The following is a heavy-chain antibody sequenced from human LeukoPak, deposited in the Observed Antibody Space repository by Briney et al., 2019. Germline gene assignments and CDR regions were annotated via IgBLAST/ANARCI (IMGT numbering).Heavy chain of an antibody. CDR2: IKQDGSET. D-gene: IGHD2-2*01. Sequence: GGSLRLSCAASGFTFSSYWMSWVCQAPGKGLEWVANIKQDGSETYYVDSVKGRFTISRDNAKNSLYLQMSSLRAEDTAVYYCARYPRWDIVVVPSGDPPAYYWGQGTLVTVSS. CDR1: GFTFSSYW. CDR3: ARYPRWDIVVVPSGDPPAYY. V-gene: IGHV3-7*01. J-gene: IGHJ4*02.